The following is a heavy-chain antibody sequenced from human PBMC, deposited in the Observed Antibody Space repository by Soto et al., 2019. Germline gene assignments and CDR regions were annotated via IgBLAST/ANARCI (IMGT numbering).Heavy chain of an antibody. V-gene: IGHV3-30*18. Sequence: GGSLRLSCAASGFTFSSYGMHWVRQAPGKGLEWVAVISYDGSNKYYADSVKGRFTISRDNSKNTLYLQMNSLRAEDTAVYYCAKDRAMDYGDYPPEFDYWGQGTLVTVSS. CDR2: ISYDGSNK. J-gene: IGHJ4*02. CDR3: AKDRAMDYGDYPPEFDY. D-gene: IGHD4-17*01. CDR1: GFTFSSYG.